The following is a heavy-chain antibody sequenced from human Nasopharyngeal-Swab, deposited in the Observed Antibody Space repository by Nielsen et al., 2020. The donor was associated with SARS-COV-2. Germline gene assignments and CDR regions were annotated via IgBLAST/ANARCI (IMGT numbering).Heavy chain of an antibody. Sequence: GGSLRLSCAASGFTFSSYWMSWVRQAPGKGLEWVANIKQDGSEKYYVDSVKGRVTISRDNAKNSLYLQMNSLRAEDTAVYYCAREAPIGYCSSTSCYTGNAFDIWGQGTMVTVSS. D-gene: IGHD2-2*02. CDR1: GFTFSSYW. CDR2: IKQDGSEK. V-gene: IGHV3-7*01. J-gene: IGHJ3*02. CDR3: AREAPIGYCSSTSCYTGNAFDI.